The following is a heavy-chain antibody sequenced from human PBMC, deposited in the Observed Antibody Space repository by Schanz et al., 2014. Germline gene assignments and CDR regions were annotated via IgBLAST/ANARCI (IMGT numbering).Heavy chain of an antibody. CDR1: GFTFSSHW. D-gene: IGHD3-10*01. CDR3: AKGRFGELSAFDI. J-gene: IGHJ3*02. V-gene: IGHV3-74*02. Sequence: VQLVESGGGVVQPGGSLRLSCAASGFTFSSHWMHWVRQDPGKGLVWVARSNSVGSNTDYADSVTGRFTISRDNAKNTLYLQMNSLRAEDTAVYYCAKGRFGELSAFDIWGQGTMVTVSS. CDR2: SNSVGSNT.